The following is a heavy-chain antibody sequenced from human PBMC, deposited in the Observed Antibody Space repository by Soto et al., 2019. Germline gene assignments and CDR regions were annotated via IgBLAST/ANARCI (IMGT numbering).Heavy chain of an antibody. CDR3: ARDGPYSSGWYGF. V-gene: IGHV3-30-3*01. CDR2: ISYDGSNK. Sequence: QVQLVESGGGVVQPGRSLRLSCAASGFTFSSYAMHWVRQAPGKGLEWVAVISYDGSNKYYADSVKGRFTISRDNSKNTLYLQMHSLRAEDTAGYYCARDGPYSSGWYGFWGQGTLVTVSS. J-gene: IGHJ4*02. CDR1: GFTFSSYA. D-gene: IGHD6-19*01.